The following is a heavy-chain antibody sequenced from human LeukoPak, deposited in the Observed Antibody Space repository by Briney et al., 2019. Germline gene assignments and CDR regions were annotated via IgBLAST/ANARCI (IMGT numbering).Heavy chain of an antibody. V-gene: IGHV4-39*07. CDR3: ASGLNWFDP. D-gene: IGHD5-12*01. CDR1: GGSISSSTYY. J-gene: IGHJ5*02. Sequence: ASETLSLTCTVSGGSISSSTYYWGWIRQPPGKGLEWIGSIYYSGSTYYNPSLKSRVTISVDTSKNQFSLKLSSVTAADTAVYYCASGLNWFDPWGQGTLVTVSS. CDR2: IYYSGST.